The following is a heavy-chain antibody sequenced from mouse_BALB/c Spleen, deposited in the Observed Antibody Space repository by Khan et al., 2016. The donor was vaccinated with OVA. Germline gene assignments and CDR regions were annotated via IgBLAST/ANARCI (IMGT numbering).Heavy chain of an antibody. J-gene: IGHJ3*01. CDR3: ARRNYFGYTFAY. CDR1: GYTFTDYY. Sequence: VQLQESGAELARPGASVKLSCKASGYTFTDYYINWVKQRTGQGLEWIGEIYPGSGNTYYNETFKDKATLTADKSSTTAYMQLSSLTSEDSAVYFCARRNYFGYTFAYWGQGTLVTVSA. CDR2: IYPGSGNT. D-gene: IGHD1-2*01. V-gene: IGHV1-77*01.